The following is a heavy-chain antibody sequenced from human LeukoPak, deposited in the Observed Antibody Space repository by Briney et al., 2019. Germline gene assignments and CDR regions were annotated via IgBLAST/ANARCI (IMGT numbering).Heavy chain of an antibody. CDR2: IIPIFGTA. CDR3: ARSISSWLPDSY. V-gene: IGHV1-69*05. CDR1: GGTFSSYA. Sequence: SVKVSCKASGGTFSSYAISWVRQAPGQGLEWMGGIIPIFGTANYAQKFQGRVTITTDGSTSTAYMELSSLRSEDTAVYYCARSISSWLPDSYWGQGTLVTVSS. D-gene: IGHD6-13*01. J-gene: IGHJ4*02.